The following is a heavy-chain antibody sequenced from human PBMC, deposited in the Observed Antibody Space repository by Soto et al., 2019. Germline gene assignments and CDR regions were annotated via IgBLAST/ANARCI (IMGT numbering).Heavy chain of an antibody. CDR3: AIFEGHPLEDWYLDF. Sequence: EVQLLESGGGLVQPGGSLRLSCAASGFTFSAYAMGWVRQAPGKGLEWVSTIHGGGGATHYADSVKGRFTISRDDSKNTLYAQLHSMRAGDTAVYYCAIFEGHPLEDWYLDFWGRGTLVTVSS. CDR1: GFTFSAYA. V-gene: IGHV3-23*01. CDR2: IHGGGGAT. D-gene: IGHD1-1*01. J-gene: IGHJ2*01.